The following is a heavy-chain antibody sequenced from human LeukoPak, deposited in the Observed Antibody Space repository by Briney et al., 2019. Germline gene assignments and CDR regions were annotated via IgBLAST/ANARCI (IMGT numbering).Heavy chain of an antibody. D-gene: IGHD6-25*01. CDR3: VLGVPAAVTLRGLYFDY. CDR2: IIPIFGTA. J-gene: IGHJ4*02. CDR1: GGTFSSYA. V-gene: IGHV1-69*05. Sequence: ASVKVSCKASGGTFSSYAISWVRQAPGQGLEWMGGIIPIFGTANYAQKFQGRVTITTDESTSTAYMELSSLRSEDTAVYYCVLGVPAAVTLRGLYFDYGGQETLATVPS.